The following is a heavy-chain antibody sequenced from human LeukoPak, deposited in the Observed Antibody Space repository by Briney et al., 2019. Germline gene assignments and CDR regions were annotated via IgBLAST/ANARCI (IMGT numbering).Heavy chain of an antibody. D-gene: IGHD2/OR15-2a*01. Sequence: GASVKVSCKASGYTFTSYYTHWVRQAPGQGLEWMGIIKPSGGSTHYAQKFQGRVTVTSDMSTSTVYVELSSLRSEDTAVYYCAREVPENFNFDYWGQGTLVTVSS. J-gene: IGHJ4*02. CDR3: AREVPENFNFDY. CDR2: IKPSGGST. V-gene: IGHV1-46*01. CDR1: GYTFTSYY.